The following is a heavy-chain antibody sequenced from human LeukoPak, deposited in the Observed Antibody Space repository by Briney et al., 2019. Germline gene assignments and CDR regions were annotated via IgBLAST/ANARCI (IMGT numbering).Heavy chain of an antibody. J-gene: IGHJ4*02. CDR1: GFAFSTYA. CDR3: ARGPYYYDSSGYYYFDY. Sequence: PGGSLRLSCAASGFAFSTYAMHWVRQAPGKGLEWVAVISYDGSVKYYADSVKGRFTISRDNAKNSLYLQMNSLRAEDTAVYYCARGPYYYDSSGYYYFDYWGQGTLVTVSS. CDR2: ISYDGSVK. D-gene: IGHD3-22*01. V-gene: IGHV3-30-3*01.